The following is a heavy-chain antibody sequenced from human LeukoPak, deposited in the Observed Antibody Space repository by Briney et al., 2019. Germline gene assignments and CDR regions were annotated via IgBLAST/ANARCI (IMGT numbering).Heavy chain of an antibody. Sequence: SVKVSCKASGYTFTSYGISWVRQAPGQGLEWMGRIIPILGIANYAQKFQGRVTMTGNTSISTAYMELSSLRSEDTAVYYCARFYYDSSGYYYYFDYWGQGTLVTVSS. D-gene: IGHD3-22*01. CDR2: IIPILGIA. CDR3: ARFYYDSSGYYYYFDY. V-gene: IGHV1-69*04. CDR1: GYTFTSYG. J-gene: IGHJ4*02.